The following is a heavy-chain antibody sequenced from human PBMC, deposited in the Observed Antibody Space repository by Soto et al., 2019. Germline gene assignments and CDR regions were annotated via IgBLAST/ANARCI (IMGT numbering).Heavy chain of an antibody. CDR3: ARDLTYSSSSFG. Sequence: ASVKVSCKASGYTFTSYAMHWVRQAPGQRLEWMGRINAGIGNTKYSQKFQGRVTITRDTSASTAYMELSSLRSEDTAVYYCARDLTYSSSSFGWGQGTLVTVSS. D-gene: IGHD6-6*01. J-gene: IGHJ4*02. CDR2: INAGIGNT. V-gene: IGHV1-3*01. CDR1: GYTFTSYA.